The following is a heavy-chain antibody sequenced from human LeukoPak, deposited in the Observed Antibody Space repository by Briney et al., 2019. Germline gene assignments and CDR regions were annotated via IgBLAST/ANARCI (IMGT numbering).Heavy chain of an antibody. V-gene: IGHV3-30*18. J-gene: IGHJ5*02. CDR3: AKEDERITAFDP. CDR2: ISYDGSNK. CDR1: GFTFSSYG. Sequence: GGSLRLSCAASGFTFSSYGMHWVRQAPGKGLEWVAVISYDGSNKYYADSVKGRFTISRDNSKNTLYLQMNSLRAEDTAVYYCAKEDERITAFDPWGQGTLVTVSS. D-gene: IGHD3-10*01.